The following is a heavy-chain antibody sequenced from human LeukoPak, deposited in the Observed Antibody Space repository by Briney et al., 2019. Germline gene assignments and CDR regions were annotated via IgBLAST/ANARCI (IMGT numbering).Heavy chain of an antibody. J-gene: IGHJ5*02. CDR3: ARDRGYSYGYFKFWFDP. CDR2: IIPIFGTA. V-gene: IGHV1-69*13. D-gene: IGHD5-18*01. CDR1: GGTFSSYA. Sequence: GASVKVSCKASGGTFSSYAISWVRQAPGQGLEWMGGIIPIFGTANYAQKFQGRVTITADESTSIAYMELSSLRSEDTAVYCCARDRGYSYGYFKFWFDPWGQGTLVTVSS.